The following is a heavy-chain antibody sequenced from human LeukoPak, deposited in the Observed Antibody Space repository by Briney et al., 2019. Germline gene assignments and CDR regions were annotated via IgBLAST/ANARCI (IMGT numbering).Heavy chain of an antibody. D-gene: IGHD6-6*01. V-gene: IGHV4-39*07. J-gene: IGHJ5*02. CDR1: GFSLSTSGM. Sequence: SGPTLVNPTQTLTLTCTFSGFSLSTSGMCVSWIRQPPGKGLEWIGEINHSGSTNYNPSLKSRVTISVDTSKNQFSLKLSSVTAADTAVYYCARGSVTQRLSIWGIAARLNRRANWFDPWGQGTLVTVSS. CDR3: ARGSVTQRLSIWGIAARLNRRANWFDP. CDR2: INHSGST.